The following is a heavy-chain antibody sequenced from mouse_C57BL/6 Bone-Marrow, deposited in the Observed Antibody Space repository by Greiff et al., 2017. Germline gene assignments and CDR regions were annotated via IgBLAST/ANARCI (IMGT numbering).Heavy chain of an antibody. Sequence: EVKVVESGGDLVKPGGSLKLSCAASGFTFSSYGMSWVRQTPDKRLEWVATISSGGSYTYYPDSVKGRFTISRDNAKNTLYLQMSSLKSEDTAMYYCASALYSNEQGFAYWGQGTRVTVSA. J-gene: IGHJ3*01. CDR2: ISSGGSYT. CDR3: ASALYSNEQGFAY. V-gene: IGHV5-6*02. CDR1: GFTFSSYG. D-gene: IGHD2-5*01.